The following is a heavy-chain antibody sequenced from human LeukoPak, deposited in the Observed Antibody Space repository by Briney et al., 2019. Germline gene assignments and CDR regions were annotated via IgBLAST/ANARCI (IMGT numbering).Heavy chain of an antibody. V-gene: IGHV3-53*04. D-gene: IGHD5-18*01. J-gene: IGHJ6*02. CDR2: IYSGGST. CDR3: ARLTRGYSYGSGMDV. CDR1: GFTVSSNY. Sequence: PGGSLRLSCAASGFTVSSNYMSWVRKAPGKGLEWVSGIYSGGSTYYADYVKGRFTISRHNSKNTLYLQMNSLRAEDTAVYYCARLTRGYSYGSGMDVWGQGTTVTVSS.